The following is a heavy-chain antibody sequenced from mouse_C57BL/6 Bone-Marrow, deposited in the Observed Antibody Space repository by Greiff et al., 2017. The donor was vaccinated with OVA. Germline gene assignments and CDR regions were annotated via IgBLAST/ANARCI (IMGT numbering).Heavy chain of an antibody. D-gene: IGHD2-5*01. CDR2: INSDGGST. CDR3: ARQPRYSNYEGGYYAMDY. V-gene: IGHV5-2*01. J-gene: IGHJ4*01. CDR1: EYEFPSHD. Sequence: DVHLVESGGGLVQPGESLKLSCESNEYEFPSHDMSWVRKTPEKRLELVAAINSDGGSTYYPDTMERRFIISRDNTKKTLYLQMSSLRSEDTALYYCARQPRYSNYEGGYYAMDYWGQGTSVTVSS.